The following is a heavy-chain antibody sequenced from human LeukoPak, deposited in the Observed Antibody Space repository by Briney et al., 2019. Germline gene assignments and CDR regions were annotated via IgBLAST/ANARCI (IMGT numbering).Heavy chain of an antibody. CDR1: GGSFSGYY. Sequence: SETLSLTCAVYGGSFSGYYWSWIRQPPGKGLEWIGEINHSGSTNYNPSLKSRVTISVDTSKNQFSLKLSSVTAADTAVYYCARGVGSGGCYFDYWGQGTLVTVSS. D-gene: IGHD3-16*01. V-gene: IGHV4-34*01. CDR2: INHSGST. J-gene: IGHJ4*02. CDR3: ARGVGSGGCYFDY.